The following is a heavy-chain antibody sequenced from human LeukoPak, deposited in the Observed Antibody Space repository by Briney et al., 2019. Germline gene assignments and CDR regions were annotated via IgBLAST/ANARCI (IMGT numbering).Heavy chain of an antibody. J-gene: IGHJ4*02. CDR3: ARTGVGYDYVWERYRGGWYFDY. D-gene: IGHD3-16*02. Sequence: GGSLRLSCAASGFTFSSYWMSWVRQAPGKGLEWEANIKQDGSEKYYVDSVKGRFTISRDNAKKSLYLQMNSLRAEDTAVYYCARTGVGYDYVWERYRGGWYFDYWGQGTLVTVSS. CDR1: GFTFSSYW. V-gene: IGHV3-7*01. CDR2: IKQDGSEK.